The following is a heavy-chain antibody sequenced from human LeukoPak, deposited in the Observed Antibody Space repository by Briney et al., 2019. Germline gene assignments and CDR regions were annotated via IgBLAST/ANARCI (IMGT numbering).Heavy chain of an antibody. CDR2: IKQDGSEK. CDR3: ARVAGNCGGDCYRLVY. D-gene: IGHD2-21*01. V-gene: IGHV3-7*01. J-gene: IGHJ4*02. Sequence: GGSLRLSCAASGFTFSSYWMSWVRQAPGKGLEWVANIKQDGSEKYYVDSVKGRFTISRDNAKNSLYLQMNSLRAEDTAVYYCARVAGNCGGDCYRLVYWGQGTLVTVAS. CDR1: GFTFSSYW.